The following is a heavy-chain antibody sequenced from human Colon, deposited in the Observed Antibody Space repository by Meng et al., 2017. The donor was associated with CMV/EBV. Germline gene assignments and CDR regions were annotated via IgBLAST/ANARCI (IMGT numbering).Heavy chain of an antibody. Sequence: GESLKISCTASGFTIDWHAMYWVRQAPGKGLEWVATIWYDGTKKYYADSVKGRFTISRDNSKNMQFLEMNSLRDEDTAVHFCATGGGTEAAAAGVFDFWGQGTLVTVSS. V-gene: IGHV3-33*07. CDR1: GFTIDWHA. CDR2: IWYDGTKK. D-gene: IGHD6-25*01. CDR3: ATGGGTEAAAAGVFDF. J-gene: IGHJ4*02.